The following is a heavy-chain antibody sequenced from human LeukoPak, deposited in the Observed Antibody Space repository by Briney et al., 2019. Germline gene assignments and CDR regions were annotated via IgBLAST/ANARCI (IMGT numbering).Heavy chain of an antibody. Sequence: ASVKVSCKASGSDFTSVGITWVRQAPGQGLEWMGWISPYNGDTRYVQKLQGRVTMTTDTSTTTAYMELRSLRFDDTAVYYSARAGSGSGWYFDYWGQGTLVTVSS. CDR3: ARAGSGSGWYFDY. J-gene: IGHJ4*02. CDR2: ISPYNGDT. CDR1: GSDFTSVG. D-gene: IGHD6-19*01. V-gene: IGHV1-18*01.